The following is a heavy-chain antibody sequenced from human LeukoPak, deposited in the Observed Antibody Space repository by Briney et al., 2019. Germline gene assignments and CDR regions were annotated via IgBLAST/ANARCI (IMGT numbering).Heavy chain of an antibody. J-gene: IGHJ4*02. V-gene: IGHV3-23*01. CDR3: AKHDYGSGSYYNPFDY. CDR1: GFTFSSYG. D-gene: IGHD3-10*01. Sequence: PGGTLRLSCAASGFTFSSYGMNWVRQAPGKGLEWVSGIVPSGGTTYYADSVKGRFTVSRDNSKNTLYLQMNSLRAEDTAVYYCAKHDYGSGSYYNPFDYWGQGTLVTVSS. CDR2: IVPSGGTT.